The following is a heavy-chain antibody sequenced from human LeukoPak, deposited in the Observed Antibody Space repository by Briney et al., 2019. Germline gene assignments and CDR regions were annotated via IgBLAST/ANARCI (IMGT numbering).Heavy chain of an antibody. J-gene: IGHJ4*02. CDR2: ISPSSHDI. CDR1: GFTFSSYA. Sequence: GGSLRLSCAASGFTFSSYAMSWVRQAAGKGLEYIAYISPSSHDIIYADSVKGRFTISRDNAKNSLYLQMNSLRAEDTAVYYCAKTARVPDYWGQGTQVTVSS. D-gene: IGHD6-6*01. CDR3: AKTARVPDY. V-gene: IGHV3-21*05.